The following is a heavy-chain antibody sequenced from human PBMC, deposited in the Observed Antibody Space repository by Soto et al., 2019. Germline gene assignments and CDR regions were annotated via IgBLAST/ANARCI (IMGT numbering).Heavy chain of an antibody. CDR2: ISGGGRST. J-gene: IGHJ4*02. D-gene: IGHD6-19*01. Sequence: LRLSCAASGFTFSSYAMGWVRQPPRKGLEWVSAISGGGRSTYYADSVKGRFTISRDNSKNTLYLQMKSLRAEDTAVYYCAKTAEAVAGTVYGYWGQGTLVTVSS. V-gene: IGHV3-23*01. CDR3: AKTAEAVAGTVYGY. CDR1: GFTFSSYA.